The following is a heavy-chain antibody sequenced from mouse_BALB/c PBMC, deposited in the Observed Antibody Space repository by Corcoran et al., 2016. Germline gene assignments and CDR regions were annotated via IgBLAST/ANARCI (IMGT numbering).Heavy chain of an antibody. CDR1: GFSLSTFNMG. CDR3: ARNWDWYLDV. Sequence: VTLTESGPGILQTSQTLSLTCSFSGFSLSTFNMGVGWIRQPSGKGLEWLLHILWNDSKYYNPALKSRLHISKDTYNNQVFLRIANVDNAVTATYYCARNWDWYLDVFGAGTTVTVSS. CDR2: ILWNDSK. D-gene: IGHD4-1*01. J-gene: IGHJ1*01. V-gene: IGHV8-8*01.